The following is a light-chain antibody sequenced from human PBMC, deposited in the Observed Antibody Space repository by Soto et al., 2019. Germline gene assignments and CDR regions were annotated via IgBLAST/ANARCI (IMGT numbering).Light chain of an antibody. V-gene: IGKV3-20*01. CDR1: RGISSN. CDR2: DAS. J-gene: IGKJ1*01. Sequence: EIVLTQSPAPLSLSPGERATLSYRASRGISSNLAWYQQKPGQAPRLLIYDASNRATGIPDRFSGSGSGTDFTLTISRLEPEDFAVYYCQQYGSSGTLGQGTKVDIK. CDR3: QQYGSSGT.